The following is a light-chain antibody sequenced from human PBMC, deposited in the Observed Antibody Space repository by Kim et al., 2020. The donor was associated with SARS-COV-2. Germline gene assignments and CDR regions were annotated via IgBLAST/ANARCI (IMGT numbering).Light chain of an antibody. CDR1: QSLVHSDGNTY. CDR3: MRGTHWPPYT. J-gene: IGKJ2*01. CDR2: KVS. Sequence: DVVMTQSPLSLPVTLGQPASISCRSSQSLVHSDGNTYLNWFQQRPGQSPRRLIYKVSNRDSGVPDRFSGSGSGTDFTLKISRVEAEDVVVYYCMRGTHWPPYTFGQGTKLEIK. V-gene: IGKV2-30*02.